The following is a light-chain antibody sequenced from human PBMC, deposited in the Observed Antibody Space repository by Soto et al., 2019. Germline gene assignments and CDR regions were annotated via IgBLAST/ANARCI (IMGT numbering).Light chain of an antibody. CDR1: QNVYND. CDR3: QQCRNWPLT. J-gene: IGKJ4*01. Sequence: EIVMTQSPATLSASPGEGATLSCKAGQNVYNDLAWYQQRPGQPTRLLIYDAYTRDTGISARFSGSGYGTEFTLTFSSLQSEDFAVYFCQQCRNWPLTFGGGTKVDIK. CDR2: DAY. V-gene: IGKV3-15*01.